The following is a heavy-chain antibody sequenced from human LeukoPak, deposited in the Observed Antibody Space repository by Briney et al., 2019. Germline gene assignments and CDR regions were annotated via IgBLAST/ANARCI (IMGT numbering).Heavy chain of an antibody. CDR1: GGSISSYY. CDR3: ARHTYYYYGMDV. V-gene: IGHV4-59*08. Sequence: PSETLSLTCTVSGGSISSYYWSWIRQPPGKGLEWIGYIYYSGSTNYNPSLKSRVTISVDTSKNQFSLKLSSVTAADTAVYYCARHTYYYYGMDVWGQGTTVTVSS. J-gene: IGHJ6*02. CDR2: IYYSGST.